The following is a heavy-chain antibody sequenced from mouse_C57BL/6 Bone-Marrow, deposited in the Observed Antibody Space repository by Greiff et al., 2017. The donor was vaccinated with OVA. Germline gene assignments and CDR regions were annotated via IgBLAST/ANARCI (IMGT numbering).Heavy chain of an antibody. Sequence: QVQLKESGPGLVKPSQSLFLTCSITGFPITSGYYWIWIRQSPGKPLEWMGYITHSGETFYNPSLQSPISITRETSKNQFFLQLNSVTTEDTAMYYCAGDPANFSFDYWGQGTTLTVSS. V-gene: IGHV12-3*01. CDR1: GFPITSGYY. CDR3: AGDPANFSFDY. D-gene: IGHD3-3*01. CDR2: ITHSGET. J-gene: IGHJ2*01.